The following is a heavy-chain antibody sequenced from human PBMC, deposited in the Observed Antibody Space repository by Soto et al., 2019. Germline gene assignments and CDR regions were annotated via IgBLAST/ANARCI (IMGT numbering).Heavy chain of an antibody. Sequence: GASVKVSCKASGYTFTSYYINWVREATGQGLEWMGWMNPNSGNTGYAQKFQGRVTMTRNTSISTAYMELSSLRSEDTAVYYCARVRAPRGYSYGRYGMDVWGQGTTVTVSS. J-gene: IGHJ6*02. D-gene: IGHD5-18*01. V-gene: IGHV1-8*01. CDR1: GYTFTSYY. CDR3: ARVRAPRGYSYGRYGMDV. CDR2: MNPNSGNT.